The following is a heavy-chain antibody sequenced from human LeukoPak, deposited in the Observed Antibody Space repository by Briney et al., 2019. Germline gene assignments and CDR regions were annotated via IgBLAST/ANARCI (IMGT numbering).Heavy chain of an antibody. CDR2: IYYTGTT. J-gene: IGHJ4*02. V-gene: IGHV4-59*01. CDR3: ASKSSDHGELRFDY. D-gene: IGHD4-17*01. Sequence: SETLSLTCTMSGDSTNTYFWSWIRQPPGKGLEWLGYIYYTGTTNYNPSLKSRVTISVDTSKNQFSLRLSSVTAADTAVYYCASKSSDHGELRFDYWGQGTLVTVFS. CDR1: GDSTNTYF.